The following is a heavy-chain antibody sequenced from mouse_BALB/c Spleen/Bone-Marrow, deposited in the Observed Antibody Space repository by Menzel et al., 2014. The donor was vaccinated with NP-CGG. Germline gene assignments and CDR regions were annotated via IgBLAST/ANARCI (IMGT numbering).Heavy chain of an antibody. Sequence: LVKTGASVKISCKASGYSFTGYYMHWVKQSHGKSLEWIGYISGYNGATSYNQKFKGKATFTVDTSSNTAYMQFNSLTSEDSAVYYCANYFANYVGYFDVWGAGTTVTVSS. D-gene: IGHD2-1*01. V-gene: IGHV1S34*01. CDR3: ANYFANYVGYFDV. CDR2: ISGYNGAT. J-gene: IGHJ1*01. CDR1: GYSFTGYY.